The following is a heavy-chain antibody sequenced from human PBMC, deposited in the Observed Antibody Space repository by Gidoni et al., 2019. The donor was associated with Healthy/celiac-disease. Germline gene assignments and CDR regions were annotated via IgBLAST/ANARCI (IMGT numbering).Heavy chain of an antibody. CDR3: AREGFVEWIDY. V-gene: IGHV1-69*04. CDR1: GGTFSSYT. J-gene: IGHJ4*02. D-gene: IGHD3-3*01. CDR2: IIPILGIA. Sequence: QVQLVHSGAELMTPGPSVKVSCKSSGGTFSSYTISWVRQAPGQGLEWMGRIIPILGIANYAQKFQGRVTSTADKSTSTAYREMSSRRSEDTAVYYCAREGFVEWIDYWGQGTLVTVSS.